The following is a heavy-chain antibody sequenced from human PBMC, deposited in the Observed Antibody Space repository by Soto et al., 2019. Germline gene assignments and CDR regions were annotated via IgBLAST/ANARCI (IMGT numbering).Heavy chain of an antibody. D-gene: IGHD6-19*01. CDR3: AKAEQYSSGWYALYYYYGMDV. J-gene: IGHJ6*02. CDR1: GFTFSSYA. Sequence: GGSLRLSCAASGFTFSSYAMSWVRQAPGKGLEWVSAISGSGGSTYYADSVKGRFTISRDNSKNTLYLQMNSLGAEDTAVYYCAKAEQYSSGWYALYYYYGMDVWGQGT. CDR2: ISGSGGST. V-gene: IGHV3-23*01.